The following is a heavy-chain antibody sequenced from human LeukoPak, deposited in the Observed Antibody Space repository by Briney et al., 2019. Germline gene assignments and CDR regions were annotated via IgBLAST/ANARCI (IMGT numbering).Heavy chain of an antibody. CDR1: GGSISSSY. CDR2: IYYSGST. Sequence: SETLSLTCTVSGGSISSSYWSWIRQPPGKGLEWIGYIYYSGSTNYNPSFKSRVAISVDTSKNQFSLKLSSVTAADTAVYSCARYRRAPRWFDPWGQGILVTVSS. J-gene: IGHJ5*02. V-gene: IGHV4-59*08. D-gene: IGHD3-16*02. CDR3: ARYRRAPRWFDP.